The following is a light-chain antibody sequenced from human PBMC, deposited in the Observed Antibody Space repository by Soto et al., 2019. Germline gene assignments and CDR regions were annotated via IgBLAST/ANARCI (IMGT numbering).Light chain of an antibody. V-gene: IGKV2-30*01. CDR3: MHSIDWPWT. CDR2: NVS. CDR1: RSLVFSDGNTY. Sequence: VLTQSPLSVSVTVGQPASISCRSSRSLVFSDGNTYLHWFQQRPGQSPRRLIDNVSNRDSGVPDRFTGSGSGTDFTLEISRVVAEDVGMYYCMHSIDWPWTFGQGTKV. J-gene: IGKJ1*01.